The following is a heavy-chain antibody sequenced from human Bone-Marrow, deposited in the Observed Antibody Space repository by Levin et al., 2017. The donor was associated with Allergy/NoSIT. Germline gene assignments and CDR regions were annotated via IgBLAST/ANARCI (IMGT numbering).Heavy chain of an antibody. CDR3: AKEGLAVAGYYFDS. D-gene: IGHD6-19*01. V-gene: IGHV3-23*01. Sequence: GGSLRLSCAAPGFTFSSYAMSWVRQAPGKGLEWVSSISGSGTITHYAESVKGRFTISRDISKNMLHLQMNSLRAEDTAIYFCAKEGLAVAGYYFDSWGQGTLVTVSS. CDR2: ISGSGTIT. J-gene: IGHJ4*02. CDR1: GFTFSSYA.